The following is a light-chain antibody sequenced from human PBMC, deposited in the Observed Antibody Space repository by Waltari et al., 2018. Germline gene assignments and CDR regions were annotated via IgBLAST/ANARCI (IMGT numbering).Light chain of an antibody. CDR2: SAS. CDR3: QQSYSPLRT. J-gene: IGKJ1*01. Sequence: DIQMTQSPSSLSASVGHRVTITCRASQIISSYLNWYQHTPEKAPKLLIYSASRLQSGVPSRFSGSGSGTDFTLTISSLQPEDVASYYCQQSYSPLRTFGQGTKVEI. V-gene: IGKV1-39*01. CDR1: QIISSY.